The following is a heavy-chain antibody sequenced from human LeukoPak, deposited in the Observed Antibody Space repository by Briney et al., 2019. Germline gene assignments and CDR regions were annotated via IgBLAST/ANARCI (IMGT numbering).Heavy chain of an antibody. Sequence: GGSLRLSCAASGFTFSSYSMNWVRQAPGKGLEWVSSISSSSSYIYYADSVKGRFTISRDNAKNSLYLQMNGLRAEDTAVYYCAGDPGYYDSSGYLDYWGQGTLVTVSS. D-gene: IGHD3-22*01. CDR1: GFTFSSYS. J-gene: IGHJ4*02. CDR3: AGDPGYYDSSGYLDY. V-gene: IGHV3-21*01. CDR2: ISSSSSYI.